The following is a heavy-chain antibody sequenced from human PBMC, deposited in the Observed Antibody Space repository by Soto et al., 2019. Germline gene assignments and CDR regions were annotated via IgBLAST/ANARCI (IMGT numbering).Heavy chain of an antibody. D-gene: IGHD3-22*01. CDR1: GFTFSSYG. Sequence: PGGSLRLSCAASGFTFSSYGMHWVRQAPGKGLEWVAVISYDGSNKYYADSLNGRFTISRDNSKNTLYLQMNSLRAEDTAVCYCAKDRVSYYDSSGYHYDAFDIWGQGTMVTVSS. J-gene: IGHJ3*02. CDR2: ISYDGSNK. V-gene: IGHV3-30*18. CDR3: AKDRVSYYDSSGYHYDAFDI.